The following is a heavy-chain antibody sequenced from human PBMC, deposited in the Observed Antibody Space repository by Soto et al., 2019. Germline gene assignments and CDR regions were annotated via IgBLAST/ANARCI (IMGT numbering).Heavy chain of an antibody. CDR1: GGSISSSSYY. CDR3: ARLNYVTYYYYYYMDV. Sequence: PSETLSLTCTVSGGSISSSSYYWGWIRQPPGKGLEWIGSIYYSGSTYYNPSLKSRVTISVDTSKNQFSLKLSSVTAADTAVYYCARLNYVTYYYYYYMDVWGKGTTVTAP. D-gene: IGHD4-4*01. V-gene: IGHV4-39*01. J-gene: IGHJ6*03. CDR2: IYYSGST.